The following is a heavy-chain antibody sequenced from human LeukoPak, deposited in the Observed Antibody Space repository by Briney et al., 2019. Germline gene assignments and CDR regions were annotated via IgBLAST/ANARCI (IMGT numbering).Heavy chain of an antibody. Sequence: GGSLRLSCAPSGFTVINNYMSWVRQAPGKGLVWVSVIYSGGSTYYADSVKGRFTISRDNSKNTLYLQMNSLRAEDAAVYYCARDRTAGLNWFDPWGQGTLVTVSS. CDR2: IYSGGST. D-gene: IGHD1-14*01. V-gene: IGHV3-66*01. CDR1: GFTVINNY. J-gene: IGHJ5*02. CDR3: ARDRTAGLNWFDP.